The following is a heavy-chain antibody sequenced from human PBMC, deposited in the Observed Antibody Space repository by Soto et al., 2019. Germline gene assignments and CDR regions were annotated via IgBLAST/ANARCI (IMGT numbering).Heavy chain of an antibody. CDR2: IYYSGST. D-gene: IGHD3-16*02. CDR3: ARDMITFGGVIAIWGAFDI. CDR1: GGSISSGGYY. Sequence: SETLSLTCTVSGGSISSGGYYWSWIRQHPGKGLEWIGYIYYSGSTYYNPSLKSRVTISVDTSKNQFSLKLSSVTAADTAVYYCARDMITFGGVIAIWGAFDIWGQGTMVTVSS. V-gene: IGHV4-31*03. J-gene: IGHJ3*02.